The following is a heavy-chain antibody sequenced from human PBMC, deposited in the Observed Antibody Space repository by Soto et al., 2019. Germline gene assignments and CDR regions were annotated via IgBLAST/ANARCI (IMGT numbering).Heavy chain of an antibody. CDR1: GYTFTSYG. V-gene: IGHV1-18*01. Sequence: ASVKVSCKASGYTFTSYGISWVRQAPGQGLEWMGWISAYNGNTNYAQKLQVRVTMTTDTSTSTAYMELRSLRSDDTAVYYCAVVGATTRAFDIWGQGTMVTVSS. CDR3: AVVGATTRAFDI. J-gene: IGHJ3*02. D-gene: IGHD1-26*01. CDR2: ISAYNGNT.